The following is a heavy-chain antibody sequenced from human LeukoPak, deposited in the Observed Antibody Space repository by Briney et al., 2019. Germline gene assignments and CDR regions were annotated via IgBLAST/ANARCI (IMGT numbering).Heavy chain of an antibody. CDR2: IYYSGST. D-gene: IGHD5-18*01. CDR1: GGSISSYY. J-gene: IGHJ5*02. Sequence: SETLSLTCTVSGGSISSYYWSWIRQPPGKGLEWIGYIYYSGSTNYNPSLKSRVTISVDTSKNQFSLKLSSVTAADTAVYYCARSDTAMVNWFDPWGQGTQVTVSS. CDR3: ARSDTAMVNWFDP. V-gene: IGHV4-59*01.